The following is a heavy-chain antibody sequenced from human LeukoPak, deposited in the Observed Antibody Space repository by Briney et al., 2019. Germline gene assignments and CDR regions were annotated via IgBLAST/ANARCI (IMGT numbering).Heavy chain of an antibody. D-gene: IGHD4-17*01. V-gene: IGHV1-69*13. J-gene: IGHJ5*02. CDR2: IIPIFGTA. CDR3: ARDLGDYPLLS. CDR1: GGTFSSYA. Sequence: VTSVKVSCKASGGTFSSYAISWVRQAPGQGLEWMGGIIPIFGTANYAQKFQGRVTITADESTSTAYMELSSLRSEDTAVYYCARDLGDYPLLSWGQGTLVTVSS.